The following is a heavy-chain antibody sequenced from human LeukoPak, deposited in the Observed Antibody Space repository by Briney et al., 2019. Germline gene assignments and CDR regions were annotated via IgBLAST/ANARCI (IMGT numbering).Heavy chain of an antibody. CDR3: ARDPYSSTWSYGMDV. V-gene: IGHV3-7*05. CDR2: IKQDGSEE. J-gene: IGHJ6*02. D-gene: IGHD6-6*01. CDR1: GFTFSNYW. Sequence: GGSLRLSCAASGFTFSNYWMSWVRQAPGKGLECVANIKQDGSEEVYVDSLKGRFTISRDNAKNSLFLQMNTLRAEDTAVYYCARDPYSSTWSYGMDVWGQGTTVTVSS.